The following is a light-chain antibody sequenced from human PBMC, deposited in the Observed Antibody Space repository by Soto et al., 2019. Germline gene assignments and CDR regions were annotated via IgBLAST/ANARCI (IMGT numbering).Light chain of an antibody. Sequence: DIQMTQSPSTLSASVGDRVTITCRASQSIGDSLAWYQQKPGKAPYLLISDVSSLERGVPSRFSGSGSGTEFTLTISCMQPDDFATFYCQQYNGYSRTFGQGTKVDIK. CDR3: QQYNGYSRT. CDR2: DVS. V-gene: IGKV1-5*01. J-gene: IGKJ1*01. CDR1: QSIGDS.